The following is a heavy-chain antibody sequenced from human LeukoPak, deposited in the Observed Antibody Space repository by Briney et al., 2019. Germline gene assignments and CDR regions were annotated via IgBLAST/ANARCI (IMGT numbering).Heavy chain of an antibody. Sequence: GGSLRLSCAASAFSFDEYTMHWVRQAPGKGLEWVSLISWDGGSTYYADSVKGRFTISKDNAKNSLYLQMNSLRAEDTAVYYCARAADIVVVPAAPFDYWGQGTLVTVSS. CDR3: ARAADIVVVPAAPFDY. CDR1: AFSFDEYT. J-gene: IGHJ4*02. CDR2: ISWDGGST. D-gene: IGHD2-2*01. V-gene: IGHV3-43*01.